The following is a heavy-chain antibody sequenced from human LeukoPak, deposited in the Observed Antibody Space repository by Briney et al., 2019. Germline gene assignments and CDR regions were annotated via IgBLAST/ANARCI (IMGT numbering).Heavy chain of an antibody. CDR2: ISAYNGKT. Sequence: ASAKVSCKASGYSFTSYGIRWVRRAPGQGREWMGWISAYNGKTNYAPKLQGRVPITTDTSTSTAYMELRSLKSDDTAVYYCARDGLRDYIPRSFDYWGQGTLVTVSS. CDR3: ARDGLRDYIPRSFDY. D-gene: IGHD4-11*01. CDR1: GYSFTSYG. V-gene: IGHV1-18*01. J-gene: IGHJ4*02.